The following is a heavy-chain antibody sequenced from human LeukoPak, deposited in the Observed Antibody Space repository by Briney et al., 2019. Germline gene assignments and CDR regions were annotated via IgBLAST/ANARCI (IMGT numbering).Heavy chain of an antibody. D-gene: IGHD3-9*01. CDR1: GGSFSGYY. J-gene: IGHJ4*02. CDR3: AEYYDILTGYYRY. V-gene: IGHV4-34*01. Sequence: SETLSLTCAVYGGSFSGYYWSWIRQPPGKGLEWIGEINHSGSTNYNPSLKSRVTISVDTSKNQFSLKLSSVTAADTAVYYCAEYYDILTGYYRYWGQGTLVTVSS. CDR2: INHSGST.